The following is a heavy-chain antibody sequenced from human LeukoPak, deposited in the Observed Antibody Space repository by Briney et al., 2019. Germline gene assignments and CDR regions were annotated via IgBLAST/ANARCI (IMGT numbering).Heavy chain of an antibody. D-gene: IGHD3-22*01. J-gene: IGHJ1*01. CDR3: AKAYYYDSSGPFS. CDR2: ISGSGGST. V-gene: IGHV3-23*01. CDR1: GFTFSSYG. Sequence: GGSLRLSXAASGFTFSSYGMNWVRQAPGKGLEWVSGISGSGGSTYYADSVKGRFTISRDNSKNTLYLQVNSLRAEDTAAYYCAKAYYYDSSGPFSWGQGTLVTVSS.